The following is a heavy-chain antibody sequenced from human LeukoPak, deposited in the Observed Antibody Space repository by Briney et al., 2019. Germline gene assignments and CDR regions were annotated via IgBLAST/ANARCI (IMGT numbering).Heavy chain of an antibody. CDR1: GYSISGGYY. J-gene: IGHJ6*03. Sequence: SETLSLTCTVSGYSISGGYYWGWIRQPPGKGLEWIGSIYHTGGTYYNPSLKSRVTISLDTSKNQFSLKLSSVTAADTAVYYCASGYYYYYMDVWGKGTTVTVSS. CDR2: IYHTGGT. CDR3: ASGYYYYYMDV. V-gene: IGHV4-38-2*02.